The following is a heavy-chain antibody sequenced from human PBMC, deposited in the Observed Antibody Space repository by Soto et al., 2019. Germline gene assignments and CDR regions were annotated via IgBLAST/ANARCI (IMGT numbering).Heavy chain of an antibody. J-gene: IGHJ4*02. V-gene: IGHV3-23*01. CDR2: ISGLGEST. Sequence: PGGPLRLSCAASGLTFFTHAVTWVRQAPGKGLEWVSTISGLGESTFYADSVKGRFTISRDNSMSTLFLHMNSLRAEDTAIYYCAKGGHRSPFDFWGLGTLVTVSS. D-gene: IGHD2-15*01. CDR1: GLTFFTHA. CDR3: AKGGHRSPFDF.